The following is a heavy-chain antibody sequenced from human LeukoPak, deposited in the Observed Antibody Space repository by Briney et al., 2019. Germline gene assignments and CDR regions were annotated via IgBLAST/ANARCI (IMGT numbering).Heavy chain of an antibody. CDR1: GVSFSGYY. CDR2: INHSGST. D-gene: IGHD6-6*01. Sequence: SETLSLTCAVYGVSFSGYYWSWIRQPPGKGLEWIWEINHSGSTNYNPSLKSRVTISVDTSKNQFSLKLSSVTAADTAVYYCAGVKNRSIAARPFDYWGQGTLVTVSS. V-gene: IGHV4-34*01. J-gene: IGHJ4*02. CDR3: AGVKNRSIAARPFDY.